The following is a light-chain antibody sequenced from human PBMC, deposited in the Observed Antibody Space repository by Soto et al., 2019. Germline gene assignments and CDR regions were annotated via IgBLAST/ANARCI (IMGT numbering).Light chain of an antibody. CDR1: SSDVGGYNY. V-gene: IGLV2-8*01. Sequence: QSALTQPPSASGSPGQSVTISCTGSSSDVGGYNYVSWYQQHPGKAPKLMIYEASKRPSGVPDRLSGSKSGNTASLTVSGLQAEDEAAYYCSSYGGSNTVVFGGGTKLTVL. J-gene: IGLJ2*01. CDR3: SSYGGSNTVV. CDR2: EAS.